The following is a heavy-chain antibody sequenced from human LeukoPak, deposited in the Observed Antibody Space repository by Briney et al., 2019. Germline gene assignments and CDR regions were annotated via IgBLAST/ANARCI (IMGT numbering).Heavy chain of an antibody. J-gene: IGHJ5*02. CDR2: INHSGST. V-gene: IGHV4-34*01. CDR1: GGSFSGYY. Sequence: PSETLSLTCAVYGGSFSGYYWSWIRQPPGKGLEWSGEINHSGSTNYNPSLKSRVTISVDTSKNQFSLKLSSVTAADTAVYYCASLGTIGTYRRGRDRRNWFDPWGQGTLVTVSS. D-gene: IGHD3-16*01. CDR3: ASLGTIGTYRRGRDRRNWFDP.